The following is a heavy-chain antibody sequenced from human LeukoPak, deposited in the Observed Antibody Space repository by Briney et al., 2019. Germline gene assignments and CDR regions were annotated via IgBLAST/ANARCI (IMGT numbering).Heavy chain of an antibody. Sequence: PAGSLSLTCAASGFTFSSYNMKWVRQAPGKGLEWVSSISSSSTYIYYADSVKGRFTISRDNAKNSLYLQVNTLGAEDTSVYYWARGAARDYMDVWGKGTTVTVSS. V-gene: IGHV3-21*01. CDR3: ARGAARDYMDV. D-gene: IGHD6-6*01. CDR2: ISSSSTYI. J-gene: IGHJ6*03. CDR1: GFTFSSYN.